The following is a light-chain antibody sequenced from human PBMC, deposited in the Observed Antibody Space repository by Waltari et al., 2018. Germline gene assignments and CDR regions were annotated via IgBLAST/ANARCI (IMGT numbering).Light chain of an antibody. V-gene: IGKV1-5*03. CDR1: QTIDNN. J-gene: IGKJ4*01. Sequence: DIQMTQSPSTPSASVGDRVTITCRASQTIDNNLAWYQQKPGKAPKVLIYKTSTLETGVPSRFSGSGSGTEFTLSISSLQPDDFATYYCHQYNSYSPLTFGGGTKVDIK. CDR2: KTS. CDR3: HQYNSYSPLT.